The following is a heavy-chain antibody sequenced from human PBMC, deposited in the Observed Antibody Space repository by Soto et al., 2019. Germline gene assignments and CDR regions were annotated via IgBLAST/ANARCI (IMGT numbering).Heavy chain of an antibody. CDR3: AKLAATGEAGDY. D-gene: IGHD7-27*01. CDR1: GFTFTTYG. J-gene: IGHJ4*02. V-gene: IGHV3-23*01. Sequence: EAKLLESGGGLVQPGGSLRLSCAASGFTFTTYGMSWVRQAPGKGLEWVSGISGSGDSTYYVDSVKGRFTISRDNSKNTLYLQMNSLRVEDTAVYCCAKLAATGEAGDYWGQGTLVTVSS. CDR2: ISGSGDST.